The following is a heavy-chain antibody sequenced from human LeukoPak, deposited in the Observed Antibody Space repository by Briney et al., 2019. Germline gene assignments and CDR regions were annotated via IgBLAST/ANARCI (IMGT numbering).Heavy chain of an antibody. CDR2: IKQNGSEK. Sequence: GGSLRLSCVASGLSFGNYWMDWVRQAPGKGLEWVGNIKQNGSEKYYVDSVKGRFTISRDNAKNSLYLQMNSLRAEDTAVYYCARDSSDGFDSWGQGTLVTVSS. J-gene: IGHJ4*02. CDR3: ARDSSDGFDS. CDR1: GLSFGNYW. D-gene: IGHD5-24*01. V-gene: IGHV3-7*01.